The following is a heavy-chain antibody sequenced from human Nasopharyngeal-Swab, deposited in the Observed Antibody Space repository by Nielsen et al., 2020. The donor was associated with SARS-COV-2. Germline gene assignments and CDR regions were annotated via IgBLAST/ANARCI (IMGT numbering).Heavy chain of an antibody. CDR1: GDSIAYISFY. V-gene: IGHV4-39*01. D-gene: IGHD6-13*01. Sequence: SETLSLTCTVSGDSIAYISFYWGWILQPPGKGLEWIGIIYFNGNTYQNPSLKSLLTISVDKSKNQFSLQLSSVTAADTAVYYCVRSSSWYYFDYWAQGTQVTVSS. J-gene: IGHJ4*02. CDR2: IYFNGNT. CDR3: VRSSSWYYFDY.